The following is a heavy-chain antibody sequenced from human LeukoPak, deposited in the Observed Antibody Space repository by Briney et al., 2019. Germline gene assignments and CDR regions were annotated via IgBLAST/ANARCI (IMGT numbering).Heavy chain of an antibody. CDR2: IFNSGST. D-gene: IGHD6-19*01. Sequence: MTSQTLSLTCTVSGGSIRDDEKYWSWIRQHPGKGLEWIVYIFNSGSTYYNPSLESRVSISLDRSKNQFSLKLSSVTAADTAVYYCASAGSGLYWGQGTLVTVSS. J-gene: IGHJ4*02. CDR1: GGSIRDDEKY. CDR3: ASAGSGLY. V-gene: IGHV4-31*03.